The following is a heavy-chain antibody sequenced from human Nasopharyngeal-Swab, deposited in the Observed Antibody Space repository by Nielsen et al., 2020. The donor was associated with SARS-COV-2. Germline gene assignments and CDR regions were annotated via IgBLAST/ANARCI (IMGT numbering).Heavy chain of an antibody. CDR3: AREMYYDSSGYYYVRGGDFDY. J-gene: IGHJ4*02. D-gene: IGHD3-22*01. CDR2: INPNSGGT. V-gene: IGHV1-2*06. Sequence: ASVKVSCKASGYTFTGYYMHWVRQAPGQGLEWMGRINPNSGGTNYAQKFQGRVTMTRDTSISTAYMELSRLRSDDTAVCYCAREMYYDSSGYYYVRGGDFDYWGQGTLVTVSS. CDR1: GYTFTGYY.